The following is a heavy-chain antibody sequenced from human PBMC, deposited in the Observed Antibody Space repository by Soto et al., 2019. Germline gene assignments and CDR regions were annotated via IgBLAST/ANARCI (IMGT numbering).Heavy chain of an antibody. V-gene: IGHV4-4*02. CDR3: VRESYGMGD. Sequence: QVQLQESGPGLVKPSGTLSLTCTVSGASISGIVWWSWVRQAPGKGLEWIGETDRTGSVNFNPSLKSRVTMSIDKSKNRFSLNLNSVTAADTAVYYCVRESYGMGDWGQGTTVTVSS. CDR1: GASISGIVW. J-gene: IGHJ6*02. CDR2: TDRTGSV.